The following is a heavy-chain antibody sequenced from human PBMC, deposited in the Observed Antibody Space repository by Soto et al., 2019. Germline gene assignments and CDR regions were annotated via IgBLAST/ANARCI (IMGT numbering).Heavy chain of an antibody. Sequence: ASVKVSCKASGYSFASLDINWVRQTAGQGLEWMGWMEPSTGRTGYAQKFQGRVTMTRDTSINTAYMELTTLTSDDTAFYYCARGVSAGVDYWGQGTLVTVSS. CDR1: GYSFASLD. CDR3: ARGVSAGVDY. CDR2: MEPSTGRT. J-gene: IGHJ4*02. D-gene: IGHD1-26*01. V-gene: IGHV1-8*01.